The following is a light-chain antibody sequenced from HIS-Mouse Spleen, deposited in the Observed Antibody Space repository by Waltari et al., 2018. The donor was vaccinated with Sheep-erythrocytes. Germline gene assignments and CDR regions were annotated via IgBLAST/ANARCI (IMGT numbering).Light chain of an antibody. CDR2: DVS. Sequence: LTQPPSVSGSPGQSVTISCTGTSSDVGGYNYVSWYQQHPGKAPKLMIYDVSKRPSGVPDRFSGSKSGNTASLTISGLQAEDEADYYCCSYAGSYNYVFGTGTKVTVL. J-gene: IGLJ1*01. V-gene: IGLV2-11*02. CDR3: CSYAGSYNYV. CDR1: SSDVGGYNY.